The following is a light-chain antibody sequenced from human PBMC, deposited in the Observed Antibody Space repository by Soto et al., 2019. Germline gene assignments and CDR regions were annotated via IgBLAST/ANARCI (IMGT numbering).Light chain of an antibody. J-gene: IGKJ4*01. V-gene: IGKV3-15*01. CDR3: QQYNIWPLT. Sequence: EIVMTQSPATLSVSPGERATLSCRASQSISSNLAWYQQKPGQAPRFLIFGASTRATGIPARFSGSGSGTEFTLTISSLQSEDFAVYFCQQYNIWPLTFGGGTKVETK. CDR2: GAS. CDR1: QSISSN.